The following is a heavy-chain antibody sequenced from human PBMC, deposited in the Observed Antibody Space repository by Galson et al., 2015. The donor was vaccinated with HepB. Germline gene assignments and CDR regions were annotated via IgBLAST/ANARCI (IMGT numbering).Heavy chain of an antibody. CDR3: AKDLRLQLVLFGTLSPSRSYGMDV. D-gene: IGHD6-13*01. Sequence: SLRLSCAASGFTFSSYGMHWVRQAPGKGLEWVAVISYDGSNKYYADSVKGRFTISRDNSKNTLYLQMNSLRAEDTAVYYCAKDLRLQLVLFGTLSPSRSYGMDVWGQGTTVTVSS. J-gene: IGHJ6*02. CDR1: GFTFSSYG. CDR2: ISYDGSNK. V-gene: IGHV3-30*18.